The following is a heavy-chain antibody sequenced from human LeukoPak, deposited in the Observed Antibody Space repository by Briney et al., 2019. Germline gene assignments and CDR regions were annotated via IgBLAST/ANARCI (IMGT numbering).Heavy chain of an antibody. Sequence: SETLSLTCTVSGGSISRSSYYWDWIRQPPGKGLEWIGSIYYSGSTFYNPSLKSRVTISVDTSKTQFSLKVSSVTAADTAVYYCARRDSWFDPWGQGTLVTVSS. V-gene: IGHV4-39*01. CDR2: IYYSGST. CDR3: ARRDSWFDP. CDR1: GGSISRSSYY. J-gene: IGHJ5*02.